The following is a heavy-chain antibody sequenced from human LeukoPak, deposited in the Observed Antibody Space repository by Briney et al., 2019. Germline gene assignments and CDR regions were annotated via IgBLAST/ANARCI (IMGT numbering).Heavy chain of an antibody. V-gene: IGHV1-24*01. J-gene: IGHJ2*01. CDR2: YDPEDGET. CDR3: ATAYTITMVRGVTGYWYFDL. Sequence: GASVKVSCKVSGYTLTELSMHWVRQAPGKGLEWMGGYDPEDGETIYAQKFQGRVTMTEDTSTDTAYMELSSLRSEDTAVYYCATAYTITMVRGVTGYWYFDLWGRGTLVTVSS. CDR1: GYTLTELS. D-gene: IGHD3-10*01.